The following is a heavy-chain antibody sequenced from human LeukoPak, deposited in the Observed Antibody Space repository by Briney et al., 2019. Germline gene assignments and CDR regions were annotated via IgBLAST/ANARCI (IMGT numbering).Heavy chain of an antibody. Sequence: SVKVSCKASGGSFSSYAISWVRQAPGQGLEWMGGIIPIFGTANYAQKFQGRVTMTTDTSTSTAYMELRSLRSDDTAVYYCARDLEGATLDWGQGTLVTVSS. D-gene: IGHD1-26*01. CDR3: ARDLEGATLD. CDR2: IIPIFGTA. V-gene: IGHV1-69*05. CDR1: GGSFSSYA. J-gene: IGHJ4*02.